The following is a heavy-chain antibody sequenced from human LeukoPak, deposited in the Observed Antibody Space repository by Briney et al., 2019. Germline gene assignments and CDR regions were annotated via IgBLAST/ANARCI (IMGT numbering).Heavy chain of an antibody. V-gene: IGHV1-2*02. Sequence: ASVKVSCKASGYTFTGYYMHWVRQAPGQGLEWMGWINPKSGGTNSAQKFQGRFTVTRDTSISTAYMELSRLGSDDTAVYYCARGYYGSGSPDKWGQGTLVTVSS. CDR2: INPKSGGT. D-gene: IGHD3-10*01. J-gene: IGHJ4*02. CDR3: ARGYYGSGSPDK. CDR1: GYTFTGYY.